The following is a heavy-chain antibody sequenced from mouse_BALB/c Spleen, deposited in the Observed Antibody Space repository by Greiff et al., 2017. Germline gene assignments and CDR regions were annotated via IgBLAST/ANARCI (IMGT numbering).Heavy chain of an antibody. J-gene: IGHJ3*01. V-gene: IGHV1-4*02. Sequence: QVQLQQSAAELARPGASVKMSCKASGYTFTSYTMHWVKQRPGQGLEWIGYINPSSGYTEYNQKFKDKTTLTADKSSSTAYMQLSSLTSEDSAVYYCAGEILRLWFAYWGQGTLVTVSA. D-gene: IGHD1-2*01. CDR2: INPSSGYT. CDR3: AGEILRLWFAY. CDR1: GYTFTSYT.